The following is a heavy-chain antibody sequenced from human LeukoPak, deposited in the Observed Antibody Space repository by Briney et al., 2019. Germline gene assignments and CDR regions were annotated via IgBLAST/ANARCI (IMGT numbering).Heavy chain of an antibody. Sequence: SETLSLTCTVSGGSISSSNYYWGWIRQPPGKGLEWIGTIYYSGSTYYNPSLKSRVTISVDTSKNQFSLKLTSVTAADTAVYYCARAMSPYNYFAPWGQGTLVTVAS. CDR2: IYYSGST. CDR1: GGSISSSNYY. CDR3: ARAMSPYNYFAP. V-gene: IGHV4-39*07. J-gene: IGHJ5*02.